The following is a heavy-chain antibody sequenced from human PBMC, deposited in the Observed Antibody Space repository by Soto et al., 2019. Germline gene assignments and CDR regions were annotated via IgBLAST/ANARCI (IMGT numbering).Heavy chain of an antibody. Sequence: SETLSLTCTVSGGSISSSSYYWGWIRQPPGKGLEWIGSIYYSGSTYYNPSLKSRVTISVDTSKNQFSLKLSSVTAADTAVYYCTTDSYITMIVVRFDYWGHGTLVTVSS. V-gene: IGHV4-39*02. CDR2: IYYSGST. J-gene: IGHJ4*01. CDR3: TTDSYITMIVVRFDY. CDR1: GGSISSSSYY. D-gene: IGHD3-22*01.